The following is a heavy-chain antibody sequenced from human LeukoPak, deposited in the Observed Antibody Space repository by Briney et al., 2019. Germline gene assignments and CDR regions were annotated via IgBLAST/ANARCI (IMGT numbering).Heavy chain of an antibody. CDR1: GFTFSSYW. Sequence: GGSLRLSCAASGFTFSSYWMTWVRQAPGKGLAWVSYISSSGSTIYYADSVKGRFTISRDNAKNSLYLQMNTLRDDDTAVYYCARVLVTSGWYEDYWGQGTLVTVSS. CDR3: ARVLVTSGWYEDY. V-gene: IGHV3-48*02. J-gene: IGHJ4*02. D-gene: IGHD6-19*01. CDR2: ISSSGSTI.